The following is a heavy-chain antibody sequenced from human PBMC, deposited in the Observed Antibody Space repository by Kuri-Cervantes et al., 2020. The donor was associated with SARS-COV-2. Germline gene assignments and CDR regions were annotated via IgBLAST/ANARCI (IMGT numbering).Heavy chain of an antibody. V-gene: IGHV4-38-2*02. D-gene: IGHD5-18*01. CDR3: AIASNSGYSYGCNY. CDR2: IFQTGST. CDR1: GYSISSGYY. Sequence: SETLSLTRTVSGYSISSGYYWGWIRQPPGKGLEWIGSIFQTGSTYYNPSLKSRVTISVDTSKNQSSLKLSSVTAAETAVYYCAIASNSGYSYGCNYWGQGTLVTVSS. J-gene: IGHJ4*02.